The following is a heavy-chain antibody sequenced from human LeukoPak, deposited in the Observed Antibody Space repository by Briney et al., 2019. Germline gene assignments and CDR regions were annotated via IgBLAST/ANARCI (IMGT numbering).Heavy chain of an antibody. CDR1: GGTFSSYA. D-gene: IGHD3-10*01. V-gene: IGHV1-69*13. J-gene: IGHJ4*02. CDR3: ASGLGNFDL. Sequence: SVKVSCKASGGTFSSYAISWGRQAPGQGLEWMGGGIPIFGPANYAQKFHHRVTMTADESTNTAHLELSSLRFEETAVYYCASGLGNFDLWGQGPLVTVSS. CDR2: GIPIFGPA.